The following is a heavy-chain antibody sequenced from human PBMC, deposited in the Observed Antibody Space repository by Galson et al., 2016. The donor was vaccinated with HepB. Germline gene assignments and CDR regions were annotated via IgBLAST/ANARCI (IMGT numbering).Heavy chain of an antibody. CDR2: INPHSGGT. Sequence: SVKVSCKASGCTFTGYYIHWVRQVPGQGLEWMGWINPHSGGTNYAQKFQGRVTMTRDTSISTAYMELSSLRSDDTAVYYCASAACTYTTSCSPDFPWGQGTLVTVSS. J-gene: IGHJ5*02. CDR3: ASAACTYTTSCSPDFP. D-gene: IGHD3-16*01. CDR1: GCTFTGYY. V-gene: IGHV1-2*02.